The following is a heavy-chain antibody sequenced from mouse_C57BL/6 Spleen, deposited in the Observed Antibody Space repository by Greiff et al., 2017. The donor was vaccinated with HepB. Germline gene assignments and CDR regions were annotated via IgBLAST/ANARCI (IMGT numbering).Heavy chain of an antibody. Sequence: VQLKESGGGLVKPGGSLKLSCAASGFTFSDYGMHWVRQAPEKGLEWVAYISSGSSTINYADTVKGRFTISRDNAKNTLFLQMTSLRSEDTAMYYCARGPYYYAMDYWGQGTSVTVSS. CDR3: ARGPYYYAMDY. J-gene: IGHJ4*01. CDR2: ISSGSSTI. CDR1: GFTFSDYG. V-gene: IGHV5-17*01.